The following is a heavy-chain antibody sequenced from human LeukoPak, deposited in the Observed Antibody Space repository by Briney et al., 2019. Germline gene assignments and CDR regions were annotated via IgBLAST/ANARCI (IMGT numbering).Heavy chain of an antibody. J-gene: IGHJ4*02. CDR1: GFTFRSHA. CDR3: ARENPTEAFEY. D-gene: IGHD1-1*01. V-gene: IGHV3-23*01. Sequence: GGSLRLSCVGSGFTFRSHAMSWVRQAPEKGLEFVSGIYENGGTTYYADSVKGRFTISRDNSKNTLYLQMNSLRAEDTAVYYCARENPTEAFEYWGQGTLVTVSS. CDR2: IYENGGTT.